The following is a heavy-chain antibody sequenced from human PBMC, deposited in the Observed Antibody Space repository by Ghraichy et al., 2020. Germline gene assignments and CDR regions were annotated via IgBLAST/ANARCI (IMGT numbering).Heavy chain of an antibody. V-gene: IGHV4-59*01. CDR2: IYYSGNT. Sequence: SQTLSLTCTVSSGSISSYYWGWIRQPPGKGLEWIGYIYYSGNTNYNPSLKSRVTISVDTSKNQFSLKLSSVTAADTAVYYCARVITISRFDPWGQGTLVTVSS. D-gene: IGHD3-3*01. CDR3: ARVITISRFDP. J-gene: IGHJ5*02. CDR1: SGSISSYY.